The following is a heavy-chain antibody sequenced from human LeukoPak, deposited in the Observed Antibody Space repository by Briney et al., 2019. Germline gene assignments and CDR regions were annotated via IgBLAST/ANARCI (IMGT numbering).Heavy chain of an antibody. CDR2: IYTSGST. Sequence: SQTLSLTCTVSGGSISSDNYFWSWIRQPAGKGLEWIGRIYTSGSTNYNPSLKSRVTISVDTSKNLFSLRLTSVTAADTAVYYCARWSGVVGTARGWYFDLWGRGTLVTVSS. V-gene: IGHV4-61*02. CDR3: ARWSGVVGTARGWYFDL. J-gene: IGHJ2*01. D-gene: IGHD1-26*01. CDR1: GGSISSDNYF.